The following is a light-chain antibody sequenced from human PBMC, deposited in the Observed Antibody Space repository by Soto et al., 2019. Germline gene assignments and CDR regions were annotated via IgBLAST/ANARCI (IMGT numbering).Light chain of an antibody. CDR3: QQYAASPRT. CDR1: QSVSNAY. CDR2: GAS. Sequence: IVLPQSPGTLSLSPRERATLSWRASQSVSNAYLAWYQHKVGQSPRLLIYGASNRAPGIPDRFSGSGSGTDFTLTISRLEPEDFAVYYCQQYAASPRTFGQGTQVEVK. V-gene: IGKV3-20*01. J-gene: IGKJ1*01.